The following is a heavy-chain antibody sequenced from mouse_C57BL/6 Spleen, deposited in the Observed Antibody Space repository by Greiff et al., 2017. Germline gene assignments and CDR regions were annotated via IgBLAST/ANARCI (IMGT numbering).Heavy chain of an antibody. J-gene: IGHJ4*01. V-gene: IGHV1-80*01. D-gene: IGHD1-3*01. CDR3: ARRKSNYAMDY. Sequence: HVKLQQSGAELVKPGDSVKISCKASGYAFSSYWMNWVKQRPGKGLEWIGQIYPGDGDTNYNGKFKGKATLTADKSSSKAYMQLSSLTSADSAVYFCARRKSNYAMDYWGQGTSVTVSS. CDR2: IYPGDGDT. CDR1: GYAFSSYW.